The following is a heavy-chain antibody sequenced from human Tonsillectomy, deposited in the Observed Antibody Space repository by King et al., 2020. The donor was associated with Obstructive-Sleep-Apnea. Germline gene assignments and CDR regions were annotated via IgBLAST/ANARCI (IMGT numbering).Heavy chain of an antibody. D-gene: IGHD6-25*01. J-gene: IGHJ4*02. Sequence: VQLVESGGGVVQPGKSLRLSCAASGFTFNRYAMQWVRQAPGTGLEWVAVISYDESNKKYADSVEDRFTISRDNSKNTLYLQMNSPRPEDTGRYYCARDDVQERGSDRGYFDEWGQGTLVTVSS. CDR1: GFTFNRYA. CDR3: ARDDVQERGSDRGYFDE. V-gene: IGHV3-30*04. CDR2: ISYDESNK.